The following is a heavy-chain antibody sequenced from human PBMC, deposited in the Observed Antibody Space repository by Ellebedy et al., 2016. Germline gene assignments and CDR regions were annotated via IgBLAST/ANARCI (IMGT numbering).Heavy chain of an antibody. CDR3: ARSCLSSTSCFGNFDY. D-gene: IGHD2-2*01. V-gene: IGHV1-69*05. Sequence: SVKVSXKASGGTFSRYAISWVRQAPGQGLEWMGGIIPIFGTANYAQKFQGRVTTTRDTSTNTVYMELSSLTSEDTAVYYCARSCLSSTSCFGNFDYWGQGTLVTVSS. J-gene: IGHJ4*02. CDR2: IIPIFGTA. CDR1: GGTFSRYA.